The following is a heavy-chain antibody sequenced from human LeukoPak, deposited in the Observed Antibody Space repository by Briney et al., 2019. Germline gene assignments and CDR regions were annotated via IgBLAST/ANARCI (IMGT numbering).Heavy chain of an antibody. D-gene: IGHD3-9*01. J-gene: IGHJ4*02. V-gene: IGHV4-28*01. CDR1: GYSISSSNW. CDR2: IYYSGST. CDR3: ARYDILTGLQGGFFDY. Sequence: PADTLSLTCAVSGYSISSSNWWGWIRQSPGKGLEWIGQIYYSGSTYYNPSLKSRVTMSVDTPKNQFSLKLSSVTAVDTAVYYCARYDILTGLQGGFFDYWGQGTLATLPS.